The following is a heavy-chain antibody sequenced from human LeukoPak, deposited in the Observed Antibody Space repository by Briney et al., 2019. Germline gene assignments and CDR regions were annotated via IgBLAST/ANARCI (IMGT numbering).Heavy chain of an antibody. CDR2: INHSGST. D-gene: IGHD5-12*01. Sequence: SETLSLTCAAYGGSFSGYYWSWIRQPPGKGLEWIGEINHSGSTYYNPSLKSRVTISVDTSKNQFSLKLSSVTAADTAVYYCARGPDIVATMSPLFDYWGQGTLVTVSS. CDR1: GGSFSGYY. J-gene: IGHJ4*02. V-gene: IGHV4-34*01. CDR3: ARGPDIVATMSPLFDY.